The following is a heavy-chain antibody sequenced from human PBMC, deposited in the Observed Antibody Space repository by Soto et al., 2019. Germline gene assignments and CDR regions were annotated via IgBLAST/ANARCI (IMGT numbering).Heavy chain of an antibody. J-gene: IGHJ6*02. CDR3: ARDVYRYRSSSPDDV. V-gene: IGHV3-11*06. CDR2: ISSSSSNT. CDR1: GFTFSDYY. D-gene: IGHD6-6*01. Sequence: PGGSLRLSCAASGFTFSDYYMSWIRQAPGKGLDWVSYISSSSSNTKYADSVKGRFTISRDNAKNSLYLQMNSLRAEDTAVYYCARDVYRYRSSSPDDVWGQGTTVTVSS.